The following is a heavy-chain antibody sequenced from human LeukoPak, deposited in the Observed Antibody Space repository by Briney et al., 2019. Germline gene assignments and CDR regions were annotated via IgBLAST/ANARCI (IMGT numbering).Heavy chain of an antibody. D-gene: IGHD4-11*01. CDR2: INPNSGGT. V-gene: IGHV1-2*02. CDR1: GYTFTGYY. CDR3: ARDGDYSNYPWFDP. J-gene: IGHJ5*02. Sequence: GASVRVSCKASGYTFTGYYMHWVRQAPGQGLEWMGWINPNSGGTSYAQKFQGRVTMTRDTSISTAYMDLSSLRSDDTAVYYCARDGDYSNYPWFDPWGQGTLVTVSS.